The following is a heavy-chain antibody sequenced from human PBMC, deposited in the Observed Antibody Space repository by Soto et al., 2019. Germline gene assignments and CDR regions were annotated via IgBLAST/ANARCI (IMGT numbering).Heavy chain of an antibody. CDR1: GGSISSYY. V-gene: IGHV4-59*01. CDR2: IYYSGST. Sequence: SETLSLTCTVSGGSISSYYWSWIRQPPGKGLEWIGYIYYSGSTNYNPSLKSRVTISVDTSKNQFSLKLSSVTAADTAVYYCAREPNSYFDYWGQGTLVTVSS. D-gene: IGHD1-1*01. J-gene: IGHJ4*02. CDR3: AREPNSYFDY.